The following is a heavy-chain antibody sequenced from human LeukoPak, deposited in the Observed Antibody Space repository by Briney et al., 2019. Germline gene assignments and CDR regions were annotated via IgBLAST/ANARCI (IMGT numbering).Heavy chain of an antibody. Sequence: GSLRLSCAASGFTFSSYWMHWVRRAPRKGLVWVSRINSDGSSTSYADSVKGRFTISRDNAKNTLYLQMNSLRAEDTAVYYCARGYCSGGSCYSGALPGGYWGQGTLVTVSS. CDR1: GFTFSSYW. CDR3: ARGYCSGGSCYSGALPGGY. J-gene: IGHJ4*02. D-gene: IGHD2-15*01. CDR2: INSDGSST. V-gene: IGHV3-74*01.